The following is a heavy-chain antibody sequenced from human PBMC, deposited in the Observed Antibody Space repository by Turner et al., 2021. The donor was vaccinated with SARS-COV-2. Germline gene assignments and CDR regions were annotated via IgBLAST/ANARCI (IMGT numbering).Heavy chain of an antibody. V-gene: IGHV1-2*02. D-gene: IGHD2-21*02. Sequence: QAPLVHSGAEVKKPGAPVTVSCKASGYTFTGYYMHWVRQAPGQGLELMGWINTNSGGTNHAQKFQGRVTMTSDTSISTAYMELSRLRSDDTAVYYCARLGGGDRPGDYWGQGTLVTVSS. CDR3: ARLGGGDRPGDY. CDR2: INTNSGGT. J-gene: IGHJ4*02. CDR1: GYTFTGYY.